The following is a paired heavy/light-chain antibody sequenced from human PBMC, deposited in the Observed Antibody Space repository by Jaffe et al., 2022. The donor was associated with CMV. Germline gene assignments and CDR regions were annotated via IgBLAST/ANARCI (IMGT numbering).Heavy chain of an antibody. D-gene: IGHD4-17*01. V-gene: IGHV4-59*01. Sequence: QVQLQESGPGLVKPSETLSLTCTVSGGSISSYYWSWIRQPPGKGLEWIGYIYYSGSTNYNPSLKSRVTISVDTSKNQFSLKLSSVTAADTAVYYCATTTVTTYWDWYYGMDVWGQGTTVTVSS. CDR2: IYYSGST. CDR1: GGSISSYY. J-gene: IGHJ6*02. CDR3: ATTTVTTYWDWYYGMDV.
Light chain of an antibody. J-gene: IGKJ1*01. Sequence: EIVLTQSPGTLSLSPGERATLSCRASQSVSSSYLAWYQQKPGQAPRLLIYGASSRATGIPDRFSGSGSGTDFTLTISRLEPEDFAVYYCQQYGSSTGTFGQGTKVEIK. V-gene: IGKV3-20*01. CDR2: GAS. CDR3: QQYGSSTGT. CDR1: QSVSSSY.